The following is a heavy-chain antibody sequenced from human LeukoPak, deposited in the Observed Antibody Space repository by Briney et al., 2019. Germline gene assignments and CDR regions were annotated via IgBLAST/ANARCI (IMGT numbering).Heavy chain of an antibody. CDR1: GGSISSSNW. D-gene: IGHD2-21*02. CDR2: IYHSGST. J-gene: IGHJ4*02. Sequence: AETLSLTCAVSGGSISSSNWWSWVRQPPGKGLEWIGEIYHSGSTNYNPSLKSRVTISVDKSKNQFSLKLSSVTAADTAVYYCARLHCGCDCYSPICDYWGQGTLVTVSS. CDR3: ARLHCGCDCYSPICDY. V-gene: IGHV4-4*02.